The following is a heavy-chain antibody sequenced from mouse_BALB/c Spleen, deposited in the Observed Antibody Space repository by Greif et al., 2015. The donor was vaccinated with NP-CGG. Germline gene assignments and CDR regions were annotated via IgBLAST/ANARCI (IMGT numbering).Heavy chain of an antibody. CDR2: ISSGGGST. J-gene: IGHJ3*01. V-gene: IGHV5-12-1*01. CDR3: ARHEAARATGFAY. CDR1: GFAFSSYD. Sequence: DVHLVESGGGLVKPGGSLKLSCAASGFAFSSYDMSWVRQTPEKRLEWVAYISSGGGSTYYPDTVKGRFTISRDNAKNTLYLQMSSLKSEDTAMYYCARHEAARATGFAYWGQGTLVTVSA. D-gene: IGHD3-1*01.